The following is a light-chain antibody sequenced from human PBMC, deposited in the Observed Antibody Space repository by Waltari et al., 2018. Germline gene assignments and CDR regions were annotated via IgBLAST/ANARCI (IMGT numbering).Light chain of an antibody. CDR1: SSDIGGHIH. J-gene: IGLJ2*01. V-gene: IGLV2-14*03. CDR2: NVH. CDR3: GSYRSGSTLV. Sequence: QSALTQPASVSGSPGQSIAISCTGTSSDIGGHIHVSWYQQHPGKAPKIIIYNVHNRPSGVSDRFSGSKAGYTASLTISGLQAEDEADYYCGSYRSGSTLVFGGGTRLTVL.